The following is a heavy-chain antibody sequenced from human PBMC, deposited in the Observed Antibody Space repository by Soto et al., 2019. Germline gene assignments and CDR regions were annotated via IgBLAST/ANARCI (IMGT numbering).Heavy chain of an antibody. V-gene: IGHV3-7*01. J-gene: IGHJ3*02. D-gene: IGHD6-19*01. CDR2: IKQDGSEK. CDR3: ARDRMPGIAVAGTGGNAFDI. CDR1: GFTFSSYW. Sequence: EVQLVESGGGLVQPGGSLRLSCAASGFTFSSYWMSWVRQAPGKGLEWVANIKQDGSEKYYVDSVKGRLTISRDNAKNSLYLQMNSLRAEDTAVYYCARDRMPGIAVAGTGGNAFDIWGQGTMVTVSS.